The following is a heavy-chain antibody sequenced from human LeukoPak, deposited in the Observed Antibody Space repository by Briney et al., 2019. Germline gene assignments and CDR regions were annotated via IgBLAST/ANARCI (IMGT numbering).Heavy chain of an antibody. V-gene: IGHV4-38-2*02. CDR3: ARGDNWNDGYFDY. D-gene: IGHD1-1*01. CDR1: GYSISSGYY. Sequence: PSETLSLTCTVSGYSISSGYYWGWIRQPPGKGLEWIGNIYNSGSTYYNPSLKSRVTMSVDTSKNQFSLKLSSVTAADTAVYYCARGDNWNDGYFDYWGQGTLVTVSS. CDR2: IYNSGST. J-gene: IGHJ4*02.